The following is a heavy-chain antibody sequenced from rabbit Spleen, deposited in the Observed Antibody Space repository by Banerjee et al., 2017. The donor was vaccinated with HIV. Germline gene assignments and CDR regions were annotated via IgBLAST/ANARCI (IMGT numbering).Heavy chain of an antibody. J-gene: IGHJ6*01. CDR1: GVSFSSDQY. CDR3: ARAGYAGYGYANFRDYYGMDL. V-gene: IGHV1S40*01. CDR2: IEPIFGST. Sequence: QSLEESGGDLVKPGASLTLTCTASGVSFSSDQYMCWVRQAPGKGLEWIGYIEPIFGSTYYASWVNGRFTISSHNAQNTLFLQLSSLTAADTATYFCARAGYAGYGYANFRDYYGMDLWGQGTLVTVS. D-gene: IGHD6-1*01.